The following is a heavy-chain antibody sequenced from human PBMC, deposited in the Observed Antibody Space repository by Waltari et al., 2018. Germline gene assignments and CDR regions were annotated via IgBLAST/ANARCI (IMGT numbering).Heavy chain of an antibody. J-gene: IGHJ4*02. Sequence: QVQLQQWGAGLLKPSETLSLTCAVYGGSFSGYYWSWIRQPPGKGLEWIGEINHRGSTNYTPSLKSRVTISVDTAKNQFSLKLSSVTAADTAVYYCARVMRTVTTFDYWGQGTLVTVSS. CDR1: GGSFSGYY. CDR3: ARVMRTVTTFDY. CDR2: INHRGST. D-gene: IGHD4-17*01. V-gene: IGHV4-34*01.